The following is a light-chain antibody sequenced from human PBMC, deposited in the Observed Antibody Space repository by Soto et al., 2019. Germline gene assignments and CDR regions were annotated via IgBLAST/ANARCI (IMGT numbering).Light chain of an antibody. V-gene: IGLV2-14*01. J-gene: IGLJ3*02. CDR3: NSYTTTNSCV. CDR1: SSDVGGYNY. CDR2: EVT. Sequence: QSALTQPASVSGSPGQSITISCTGTSSDVGGYNYVSWYQQHPGKAPKLIIYEVTNRPSGVSNRFSGSKSGNTASLTISGLQAEDEADYYCNSYTTTNSCVFGGGTKLTVL.